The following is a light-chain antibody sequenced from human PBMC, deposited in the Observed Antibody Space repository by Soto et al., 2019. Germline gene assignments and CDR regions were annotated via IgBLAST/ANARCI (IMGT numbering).Light chain of an antibody. V-gene: IGKV3-11*01. CDR3: QQSRNRPPGIT. CDR1: QRVASS. J-gene: IGKJ5*01. Sequence: EIVLAHSPATLSLSPCGRATLAFSASQRVASSLAWYQPKPGQASRLLIYDAFNRATGLPGRFSGSGSGTDFPLPISSLEAEDFAGYYCQQSRNRPPGITFGQGTRLEI. CDR2: DAF.